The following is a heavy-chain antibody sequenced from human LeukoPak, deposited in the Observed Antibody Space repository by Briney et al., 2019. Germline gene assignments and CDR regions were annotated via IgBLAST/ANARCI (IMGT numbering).Heavy chain of an antibody. CDR1: GFTFSSYG. V-gene: IGHV3-48*01. CDR3: ARGDILTGYHYDAFDI. D-gene: IGHD3-9*01. Sequence: EGSLRLSCAASGFTFSSYGMHWVRQAPGKGLEWVSFIWSGGSNIYYADSVKGRFTISRDNAKNSLYLQMNSLRAEDTAVYYCARGDILTGYHYDAFDIWGQGTMVTVSS. CDR2: IWSGGSNI. J-gene: IGHJ3*02.